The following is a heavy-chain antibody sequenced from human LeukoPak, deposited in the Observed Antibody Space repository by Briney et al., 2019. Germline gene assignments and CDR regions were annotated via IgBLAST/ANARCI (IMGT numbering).Heavy chain of an antibody. V-gene: IGHV3-11*01. J-gene: IGHJ3*02. CDR2: ISSSGSTI. Sequence: GGSLRLSCAASGFTFSDYYMSWIRQAPGKGLEWVSYISSSGSTIYYADSVKGRFTISRDNAKNSLYLQMSSLRAEDTAVYYCARSSSFSYYDFWSGYYPDAFDIWGQGTMVTVSS. CDR3: ARSSSFSYYDFWSGYYPDAFDI. CDR1: GFTFSDYY. D-gene: IGHD3-3*01.